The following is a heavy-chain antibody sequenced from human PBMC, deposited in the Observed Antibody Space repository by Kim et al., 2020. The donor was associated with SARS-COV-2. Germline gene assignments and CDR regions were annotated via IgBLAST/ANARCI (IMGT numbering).Heavy chain of an antibody. CDR1: GGTFSSYA. CDR2: IIPIFGTA. D-gene: IGHD3-22*01. Sequence: SVKVSCKASGGTFSSYAISWVRQAPGQGLEWMGGIIPIFGTANYAQKFQGRVTITADESTSTAYMELSSLRSEDTAVYYCASIVVVPNGAFDIWGQGTMVTVSS. J-gene: IGHJ3*02. CDR3: ASIVVVPNGAFDI. V-gene: IGHV1-69*13.